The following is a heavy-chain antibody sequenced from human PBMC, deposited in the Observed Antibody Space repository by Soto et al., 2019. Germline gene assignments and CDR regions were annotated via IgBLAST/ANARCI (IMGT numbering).Heavy chain of an antibody. CDR2: MNPNSGNT. CDR3: ARDIVVVPAAINYYYYYGMDV. Sequence: ASVKVSCKASGYTFTSYDINWVRQATGQGLEWMGWMNPNSGNTGYAQKLQGRVTMTTDTSTSTAYMELRSLRSDDTAVYYCARDIVVVPAAINYYYYYGMDVWGQGTTVTVSS. V-gene: IGHV1-8*01. D-gene: IGHD2-2*02. J-gene: IGHJ6*02. CDR1: GYTFTSYD.